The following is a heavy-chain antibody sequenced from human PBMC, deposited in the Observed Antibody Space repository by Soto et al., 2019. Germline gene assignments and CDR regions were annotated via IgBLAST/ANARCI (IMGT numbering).Heavy chain of an antibody. J-gene: IGHJ6*02. CDR3: AREGPAAYYSDVVDV. CDR2: VSAYNGNT. Sequence: QVQLVQSGGEVKKPGASVKVSCKTSGYTFTTYGISWVRQAPGQGLEWMGWVSAYNGNTNYAQKLQDRVTMTTDTATSTDYMDLRSLRSADTAVSYDAREGPAAYYSDVVDVWGQGNTVTVSS. V-gene: IGHV1-18*01. D-gene: IGHD3-10*01. CDR1: GYTFTTYG.